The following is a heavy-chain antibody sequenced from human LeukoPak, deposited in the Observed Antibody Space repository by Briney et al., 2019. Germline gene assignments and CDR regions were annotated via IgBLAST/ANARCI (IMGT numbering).Heavy chain of an antibody. Sequence: SETLSLTCAVYGGSFSGCYCSWIRQPPGKGLEWIGEINHSVSTNYTPSLKSRVTISVYTSTNTFSLKLSSVTAPDTAVYYCARDLKGHDFWSGYYPDWGQGTLVTVSS. CDR2: INHSVST. CDR1: GGSFSGCY. CDR3: ARDLKGHDFWSGYYPD. D-gene: IGHD3-3*01. J-gene: IGHJ4*02. V-gene: IGHV4-34*01.